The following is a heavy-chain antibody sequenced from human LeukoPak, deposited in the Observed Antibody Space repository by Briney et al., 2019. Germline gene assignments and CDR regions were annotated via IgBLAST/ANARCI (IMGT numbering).Heavy chain of an antibody. Sequence: SETLSLTCTVSGGSISSGGYYWSWIRQHPGKGLEWIGYIYYSGSTYYNPSLKSRVTISVDTSKNQFSLKLSSVTAADTAVYYCARITIFGVVISYYYYYMDVWGKGTTVTASS. CDR2: IYYSGST. CDR3: ARITIFGVVISYYYYYMDV. CDR1: GGSISSGGYY. V-gene: IGHV4-30-4*08. J-gene: IGHJ6*03. D-gene: IGHD3-3*01.